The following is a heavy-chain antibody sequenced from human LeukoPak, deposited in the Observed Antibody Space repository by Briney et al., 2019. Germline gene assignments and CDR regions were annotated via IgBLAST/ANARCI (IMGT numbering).Heavy chain of an antibody. CDR3: AKEMALGIAMAGFFDF. CDR1: GFTFSNYA. Sequence: GGSLRLSCAASGFTFSNYAINWVRQAPGKGLEWVSAISASGGSSYYADSVRDRFTISRDSSKNMLYLKMSSLRAEDTAVYYCAKEMALGIAMAGFFDFWGQGTLVTVSS. CDR2: ISASGGSS. J-gene: IGHJ4*02. V-gene: IGHV3-23*01. D-gene: IGHD6-19*01.